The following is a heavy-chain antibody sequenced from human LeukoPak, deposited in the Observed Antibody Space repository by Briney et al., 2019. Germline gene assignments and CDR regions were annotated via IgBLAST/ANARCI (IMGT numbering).Heavy chain of an antibody. CDR2: IYYSGST. CDR1: GGSISSYY. J-gene: IGHJ4*02. CDR3: ATTRTFGGVIGY. Sequence: SETLSLTCTVSGGSISSYYWSWIRQPPGKGLEWIGYIYYSGSTNYNPSLKSRVTISVETSKNQFSLKLSSVTAADTAVYYCATTRTFGGVIGYWGQGTLVTVSS. V-gene: IGHV4-59*08. D-gene: IGHD3-16*02.